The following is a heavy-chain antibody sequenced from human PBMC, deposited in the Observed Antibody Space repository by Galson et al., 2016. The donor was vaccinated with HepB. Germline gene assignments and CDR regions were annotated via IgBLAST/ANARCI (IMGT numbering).Heavy chain of an antibody. J-gene: IGHJ4*02. V-gene: IGHV3-11*06. D-gene: IGHD3-3*01. Sequence: SLILSCAASGFIFSYSYRNWSRQAPVKGLEWVSHIRRSRVYNKYPDPVNGRFIISRDKAKNSLYLPMNNLTAEDTAVYYCARDRSIFGVVVGDYYFDSWGQGTLVSVSS. CDR1: GFIFSYSY. CDR3: ARDRSIFGVVVGDYYFDS. CDR2: IRRSRVYN.